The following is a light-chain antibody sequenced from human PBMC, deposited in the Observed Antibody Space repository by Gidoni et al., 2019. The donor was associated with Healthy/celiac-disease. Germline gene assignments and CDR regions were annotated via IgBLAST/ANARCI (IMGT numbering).Light chain of an antibody. CDR3: QSADSSGTPRGVV. CDR1: ALPKQY. Sequence: SYELPQPPSASVSPGQTARITCSGEALPKQYAYWYQQKPGQAPVLVIYKDSERPSGIPERFSGSSSGTTVTLTISGVQAEDEADYYCQSADSSGTPRGVVFGGGTKLTVL. CDR2: KDS. J-gene: IGLJ2*01. V-gene: IGLV3-25*03.